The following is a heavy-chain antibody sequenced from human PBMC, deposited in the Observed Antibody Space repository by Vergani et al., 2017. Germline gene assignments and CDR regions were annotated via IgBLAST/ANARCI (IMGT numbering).Heavy chain of an antibody. CDR2: VYFTGHT. D-gene: IGHD3-10*01. CDR1: GDSISRTNFY. CDR3: ARSRIYYGAGSPDY. Sequence: QLQLQESGPGLVKPSETLSLTCTVSGDSISRTNFYWGWIRQPPGKGLEWLGGVYFTGHTYYNPSLKSRVTISVDTSNNHFSLNLSSVTAADTAVYYCARSRIYYGAGSPDYWGQGTLVTVSS. V-gene: IGHV4-39*02. J-gene: IGHJ4*02.